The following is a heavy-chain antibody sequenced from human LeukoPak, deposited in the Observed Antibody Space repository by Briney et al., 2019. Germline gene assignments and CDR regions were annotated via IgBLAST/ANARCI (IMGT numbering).Heavy chain of an antibody. CDR2: ISGSGSST. CDR1: GFTFSSYA. D-gene: IGHD2-2*01. J-gene: IGHJ4*02. Sequence: GGSLRLSXAASGFTFSSYAMSWVRQAPGKGLEWVSAISGSGSSTYYADSVKGRFTISRDNSKNTLYLQMNSLRAEDTAVYYCAKGLYCSSTSCRSNYFDYWGQGTLVTVSS. V-gene: IGHV3-23*01. CDR3: AKGLYCSSTSCRSNYFDY.